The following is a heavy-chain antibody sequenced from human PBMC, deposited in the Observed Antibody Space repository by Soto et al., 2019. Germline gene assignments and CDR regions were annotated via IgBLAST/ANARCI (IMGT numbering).Heavy chain of an antibody. CDR2: IIPIFGTE. Sequence: QGQLVQSGAEVKKPGSSVKVSCKASGGSFSSYAISSVRQAPVQGLEWMGGIIPIFGTETYAQKFQGRVTIIADKPTSTAYMELSSLRSDDTAVYYCARAGPVAGNNAFDIWGQGTLVTVSS. CDR3: ARAGPVAGNNAFDI. J-gene: IGHJ3*02. CDR1: GGSFSSYA. D-gene: IGHD6-19*01. V-gene: IGHV1-69*06.